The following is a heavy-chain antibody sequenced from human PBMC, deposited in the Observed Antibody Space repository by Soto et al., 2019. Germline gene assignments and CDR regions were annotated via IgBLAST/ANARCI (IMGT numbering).Heavy chain of an antibody. Sequence: QVQLVESGGGLVKPGGSLRLSCAASGFTFSDYDMSWIRRAPGKGLEWVSYISSSGGTIYYADSVQARFTISRDNAKNSVGLQMNSLRAEDTAVYDCARLRDLLQTSANDDDAFDIWGQGTLVTVSS. CDR2: ISSSGGTI. CDR3: ARLRDLLQTSANDDDAFDI. D-gene: IGHD1-1*01. J-gene: IGHJ3*02. V-gene: IGHV3-11*01. CDR1: GFTFSDYD.